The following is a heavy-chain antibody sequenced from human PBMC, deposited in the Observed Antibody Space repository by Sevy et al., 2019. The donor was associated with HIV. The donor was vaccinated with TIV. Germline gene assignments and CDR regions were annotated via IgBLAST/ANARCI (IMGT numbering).Heavy chain of an antibody. CDR1: GFTLSSYT. Sequence: GGSLRRSCEASGFTLSSYTMNWVRQSPEKGLEWVATFDRTDITHYADSVKGQFIIYLDTAKNSLFLQMNSLRDDDTAMYFCVRDGRAIASHFDYWGRGTLVTVSS. J-gene: IGHJ4*02. CDR3: VRDGRAIASHFDY. CDR2: FDRTDIT. V-gene: IGHV3-48*02. D-gene: IGHD1-26*01.